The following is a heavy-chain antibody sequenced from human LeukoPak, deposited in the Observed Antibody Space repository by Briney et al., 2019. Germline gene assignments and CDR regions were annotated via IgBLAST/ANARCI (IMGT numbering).Heavy chain of an antibody. D-gene: IGHD2-2*01. CDR3: ARDEDVVVPAVNGEY. Sequence: ASVKVSCKASGYTFTSYGISWVRQAPGQGLEWMGWISAYNGNTNYAQKLQGRVTMTTDTSTSTAYMELRSLRSDDTAVYYCARDEDVVVPAVNGEYWGQGTLVTVSS. CDR2: ISAYNGNT. CDR1: GYTFTSYG. J-gene: IGHJ4*02. V-gene: IGHV1-18*01.